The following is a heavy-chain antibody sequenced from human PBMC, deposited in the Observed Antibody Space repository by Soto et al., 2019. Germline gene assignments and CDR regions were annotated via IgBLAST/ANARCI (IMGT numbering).Heavy chain of an antibody. V-gene: IGHV3-9*01. Sequence: GGSLRLSCAASGFTFDDYAMHWVRQAPGKGLEWVSGISWNSGSIGYADSVKGRFTISRDNAKNSLYLQMNSLRAEDTALYYCAKGDTAMVLNPFDYWGQGTLVTVSS. J-gene: IGHJ4*02. CDR2: ISWNSGSI. CDR1: GFTFDDYA. CDR3: AKGDTAMVLNPFDY. D-gene: IGHD5-18*01.